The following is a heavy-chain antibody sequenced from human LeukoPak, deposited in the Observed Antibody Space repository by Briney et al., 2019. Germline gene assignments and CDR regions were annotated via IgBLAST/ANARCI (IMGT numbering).Heavy chain of an antibody. Sequence: PSQTLSLTCTVSGGSISSYYWSWIRQPPGKGLEWIGYIYYSGSTNYNPSLKSRVTISLDTSKNQFSLNLNSVTAADTAVYYCARGGAARLHFQNWGQGTLVTVSS. CDR1: GGSISSYY. J-gene: IGHJ1*01. CDR2: IYYSGST. D-gene: IGHD6-6*01. V-gene: IGHV4-59*01. CDR3: ARGGAARLHFQN.